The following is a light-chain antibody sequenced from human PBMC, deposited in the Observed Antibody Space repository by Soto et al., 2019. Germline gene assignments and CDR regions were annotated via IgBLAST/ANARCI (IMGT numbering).Light chain of an antibody. J-gene: IGKJ1*01. CDR2: AAS. CDR3: QQSYSTHVA. CDR1: QSISSY. V-gene: IGKV1-39*01. Sequence: DIQMTQSPSSLSASVGDRVTITCRASQSISSYLNWYQQKPGKAPKLLIYAASSLQSGVPSRFSGSGSGTDFTLTISSLQPEDFETYYCQQSYSTHVAFGQGTKVDI.